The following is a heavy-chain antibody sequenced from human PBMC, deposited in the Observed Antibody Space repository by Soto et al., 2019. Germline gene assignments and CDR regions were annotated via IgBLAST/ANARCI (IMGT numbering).Heavy chain of an antibody. Sequence: SETLSLTCTVSGGSISSGDYYWSWIRQPPGKGLEWIGYIYYSGSTYYSPSLKSRVTISVDTSKNQFSLELSSVTAADTAVYYCARDGAAAGTGYWGQGTLVTVSS. CDR3: ARDGAAAGTGY. V-gene: IGHV4-30-4*01. CDR2: IYYSGST. D-gene: IGHD6-13*01. CDR1: GGSISSGDYY. J-gene: IGHJ4*02.